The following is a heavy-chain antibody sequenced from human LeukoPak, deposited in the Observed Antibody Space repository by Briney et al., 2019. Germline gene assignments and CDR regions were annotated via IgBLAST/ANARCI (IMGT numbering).Heavy chain of an antibody. J-gene: IGHJ6*02. CDR3: AKDGYYSSSWYYYYYGMDV. CDR2: ISYDGSNK. Sequence: PGGSLRLCCAASGFTFSSYGMHWVRQAPGKGLEWVAVISYDGSNKYYADSVKGRFTISRDNSKNTLYLQMNSLRAEDTAVYYCAKDGYYSSSWYYYYYGMDVWGQGTTVTVSS. CDR1: GFTFSSYG. V-gene: IGHV3-30*18. D-gene: IGHD6-13*01.